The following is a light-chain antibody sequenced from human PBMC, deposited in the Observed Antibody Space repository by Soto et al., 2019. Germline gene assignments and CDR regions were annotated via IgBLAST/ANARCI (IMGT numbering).Light chain of an antibody. CDR3: CSYAGRSTLVV. CDR2: EVT. CDR1: SSDVGTYNL. J-gene: IGLJ1*01. V-gene: IGLV2-23*02. Sequence: QSALTQPASVSGSPGQSITISCTGTSSDVGTYNLVSWYQQYPGKAPQLMIYEVTKRPSGISYRFSGAKSGDTASLTIAGLQAEDEGEYYCCSYAGRSTLVVFGTGTKLTVL.